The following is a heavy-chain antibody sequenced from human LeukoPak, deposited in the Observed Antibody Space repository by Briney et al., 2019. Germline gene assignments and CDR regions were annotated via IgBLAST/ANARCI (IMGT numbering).Heavy chain of an antibody. CDR3: ARDGEGRYGDPYFDY. CDR1: GGSISSYY. Sequence: SETLSLTCTVSGGSISSYYWNWIRQPPGKGLEWIGYIYYSGSTNYNPSLKSRVTISVDTSKNQFSLELSSVTAADTAVYYCARDGEGRYGDPYFDYWGQGTLVTVSS. V-gene: IGHV4-59*01. D-gene: IGHD4-17*01. J-gene: IGHJ4*02. CDR2: IYYSGST.